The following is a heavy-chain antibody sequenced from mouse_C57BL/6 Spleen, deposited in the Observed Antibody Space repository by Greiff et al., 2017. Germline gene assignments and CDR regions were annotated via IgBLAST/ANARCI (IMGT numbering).Heavy chain of an antibody. V-gene: IGHV1-22*01. CDR3: ARLHVPFDY. Sequence: VQLKESGPELVKPGASVKMSCKASGYTFTDYNMHWVKQSHGKSLEWIGYINPNNGGTSYNQKFKGKATLTVNKSSSTAYMELRSLTSEDSAVYYCARLHVPFDYWGQGTTLTVSS. D-gene: IGHD6-1*01. J-gene: IGHJ2*01. CDR2: INPNNGGT. CDR1: GYTFTDYN.